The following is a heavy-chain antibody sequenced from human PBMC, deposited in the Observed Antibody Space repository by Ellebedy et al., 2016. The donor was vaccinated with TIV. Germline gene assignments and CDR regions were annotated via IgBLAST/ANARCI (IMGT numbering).Heavy chain of an antibody. CDR2: IDPSDSYT. Sequence: GESLKISXKGSGYSFTSYWISWVRQMPGKGLEWMGRIDPSDSYTNYSPSFQGHVTISADKSISTAYLQWSSLKASDTAMYYCARHKGYCSSTSCSPGDYWGQGTLVTVSS. D-gene: IGHD2-2*01. V-gene: IGHV5-10-1*01. J-gene: IGHJ4*02. CDR1: GYSFTSYW. CDR3: ARHKGYCSSTSCSPGDY.